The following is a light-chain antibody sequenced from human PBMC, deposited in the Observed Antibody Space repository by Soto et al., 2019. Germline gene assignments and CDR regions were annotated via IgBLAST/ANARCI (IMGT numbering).Light chain of an antibody. V-gene: IGKV3-20*01. CDR3: QQYGSSGT. J-gene: IGKJ1*01. CDR1: QSVSSSY. Sequence: PRERATLSFRASQSVSSSYLAWYQQQAGQAPRLLIYGASNRATGIPDRFSGSGSGTDSPLTISRLEAEDFAVYYCQQYGSSGTFGQGTKVDIK. CDR2: GAS.